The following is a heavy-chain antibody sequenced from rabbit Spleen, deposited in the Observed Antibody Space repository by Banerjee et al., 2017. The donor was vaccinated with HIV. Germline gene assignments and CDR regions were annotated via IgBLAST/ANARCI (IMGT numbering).Heavy chain of an antibody. V-gene: IGHV1S40*01. D-gene: IGHD6-1*01. CDR3: ARGYSNGYHGYANAFNL. CDR2: IYTTSGRT. J-gene: IGHJ4*01. Sequence: QTLEESGGELVKPGASLTLSCTSSGFSFSSTYYMCLVRQAPGKGLEWIACIYTTSGRTYYASWAKGRFTISKTSSTTVTLQMTSLTAADTATYFCARGYSNGYHGYANAFNLWGQGTLVTVS. CDR1: GFSFSSTYY.